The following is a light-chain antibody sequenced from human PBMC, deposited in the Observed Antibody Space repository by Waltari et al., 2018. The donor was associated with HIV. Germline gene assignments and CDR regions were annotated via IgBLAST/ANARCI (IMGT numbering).Light chain of an antibody. CDR3: QQYNSYPGT. Sequence: DIQMTQSPSTLSASEGDRVTITCRASQTISAWLAWYQQKLGRAPKLLINKASSLESGVPLRFSGSGSGTEFTLTISGLQPDDFATYYCQQYNSYPGTFGQGTKVEMK. V-gene: IGKV1-5*03. CDR2: KAS. CDR1: QTISAW. J-gene: IGKJ1*01.